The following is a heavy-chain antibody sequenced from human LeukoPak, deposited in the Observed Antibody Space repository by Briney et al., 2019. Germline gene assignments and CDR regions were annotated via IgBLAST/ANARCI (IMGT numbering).Heavy chain of an antibody. J-gene: IGHJ4*02. CDR1: GYTFTGYY. D-gene: IGHD6-6*01. CDR2: INPNSGGT. V-gene: IGHV1-2*04. CDR3: ARKEYSSSSDPFDY. Sequence: GASVKVSCKASGYTFTGYYMHWVRQAPGQGLEWMGWINPNSGGTNYAQKFQGWVTMTRDTSISTAYMELSRLRSDDTAVYYCARKEYSSSSDPFDYWGQGTLVTVSS.